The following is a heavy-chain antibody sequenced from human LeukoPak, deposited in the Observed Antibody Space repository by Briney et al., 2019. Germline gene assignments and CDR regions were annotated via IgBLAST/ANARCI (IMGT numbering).Heavy chain of an antibody. CDR3: AKVFSAYSSGWYEYYDY. J-gene: IGHJ4*02. D-gene: IGHD6-19*01. V-gene: IGHV3-23*01. Sequence: PGGSLRLSCAASGFTFSYYAMTWVRQAPGKGLEWVSTISGNGHNTYYADSVEGRFTISRDNSKNTVYLQMNSLRAEDTAVYYCAKVFSAYSSGWYEYYDYWGQGTLVTVSS. CDR2: ISGNGHNT. CDR1: GFTFSYYA.